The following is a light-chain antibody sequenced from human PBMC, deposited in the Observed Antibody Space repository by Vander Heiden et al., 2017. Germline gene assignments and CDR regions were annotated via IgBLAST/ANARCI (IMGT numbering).Light chain of an antibody. CDR3: QQYNSYPYT. J-gene: IGKJ2*01. CDR1: QSISSW. V-gene: IGKV1-5*03. CDR2: MAS. Sequence: IQSNQSPSTLSASVGDRVTITCRASQSISSWLAWYQHKPGKAPKLLIYMASSLESGVPSRFSGSGSGTEFTLTISSLQPDDFATYYCQQYNSYPYTFGQGTKLEIK.